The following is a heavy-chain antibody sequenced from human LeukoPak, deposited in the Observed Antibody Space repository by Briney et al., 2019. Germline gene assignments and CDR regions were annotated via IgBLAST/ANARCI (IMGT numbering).Heavy chain of an antibody. CDR1: GYSFTSYW. CDR2: IYPGDSDT. J-gene: IGHJ4*02. CDR3: ASPSGITGTGYHY. V-gene: IGHV5-51*01. D-gene: IGHD1-20*01. Sequence: GESLKTSCKGSGYSFTSYWIGWVRQLPGKGLEWMGIIYPGDSDTRYSPSFQGQVTISADKSISTAYLQWSSLKASDTAMYYCASPSGITGTGYHYWGQGTLVTVSS.